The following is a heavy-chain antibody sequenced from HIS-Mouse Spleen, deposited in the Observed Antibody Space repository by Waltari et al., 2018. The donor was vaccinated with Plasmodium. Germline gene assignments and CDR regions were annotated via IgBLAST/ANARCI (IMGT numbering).Heavy chain of an antibody. CDR2: IYYSGST. CDR3: ARDRITGTSYFDY. J-gene: IGHJ4*02. V-gene: IGHV4-39*07. CDR1: GGSLSSSSSY. Sequence: QLQLQESGPGLVTPSETLSLTCTVSGGSLSSSSSYWGWIRQPPGKGLEWIGSIYYSGSTYYNPSLKSRVTISVDTSKNQFSLKLSSVTAADTAVYYCARDRITGTSYFDYWGQGTLVTVSS. D-gene: IGHD1-7*01.